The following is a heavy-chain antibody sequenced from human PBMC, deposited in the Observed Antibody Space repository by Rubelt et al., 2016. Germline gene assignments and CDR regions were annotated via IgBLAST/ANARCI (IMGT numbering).Heavy chain of an antibody. CDR2: ISGSGTNT. D-gene: IGHD3-22*01. J-gene: IGHJ4*02. CDR3: ARSYSSGRDY. Sequence: EVQLLESGGGLVQPGGSLRLSCAASGFTFSSYAMSWVRQAPGKGLEWVSLISGSGTNTYYADSVKGRFTISRDNSKNTLNLQMNSLRAEETAVYYCARSYSSGRDYWGQGTRVTVSS. V-gene: IGHV3-23*01. CDR1: GFTFSSYA.